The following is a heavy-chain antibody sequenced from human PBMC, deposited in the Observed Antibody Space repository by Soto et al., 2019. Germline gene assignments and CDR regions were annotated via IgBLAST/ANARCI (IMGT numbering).Heavy chain of an antibody. Sequence: SETLSLTCTVSGGSISSYYWSWIRQPPGKGLEWIGYIYYSGSTNYNPSLKSRVTISVDTSKNQFSLKLSSVTAADTAVYYCERGAGTSTWHPYPLNCLDPWGPGTLVTVSS. D-gene: IGHD2-2*01. J-gene: IGHJ5*02. CDR1: GGSISSYY. V-gene: IGHV4-59*01. CDR2: IYYSGST. CDR3: ERGAGTSTWHPYPLNCLDP.